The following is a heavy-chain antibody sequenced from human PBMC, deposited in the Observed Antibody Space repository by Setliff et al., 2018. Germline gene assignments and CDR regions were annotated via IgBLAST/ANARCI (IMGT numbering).Heavy chain of an antibody. CDR1: GFTFSSSA. CDR3: ASDIHNDYDYFDY. D-gene: IGHD4-17*01. Sequence: GGSLRLSCVVSGFTFSSSAIHWVRQASGKGLEWVGRVRSRINNFATAYDASVKGRFIISRDDSKNTAYLQMNSLKTEDTAVYYCASDIHNDYDYFDYWGQGIQVTVSS. J-gene: IGHJ4*02. V-gene: IGHV3-73*01. CDR2: VRSRINNFAT.